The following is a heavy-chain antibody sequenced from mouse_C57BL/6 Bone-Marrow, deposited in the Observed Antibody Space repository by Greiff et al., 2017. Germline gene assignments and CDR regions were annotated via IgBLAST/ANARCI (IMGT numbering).Heavy chain of an antibody. J-gene: IGHJ3*01. V-gene: IGHV1-82*01. CDR2: IYPGDGDT. CDR1: GYAFSSSW. D-gene: IGHD1-1*01. CDR3: AIYYYEPWFAY. Sequence: QVQLQQSGPELVKPGASVKISCKASGYAFSSSWMNWVKQRPGKGLEWIGRIYPGDGDTNYNGKFKGKATLTADKSSSTAYMQLSSLTSEDSAVXFCAIYYYEPWFAYWGQGTLVTVSA.